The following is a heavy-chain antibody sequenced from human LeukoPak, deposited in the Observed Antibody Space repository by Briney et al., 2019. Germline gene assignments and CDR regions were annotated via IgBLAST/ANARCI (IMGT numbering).Heavy chain of an antibody. J-gene: IGHJ4*02. Sequence: GASVKVSCKASGGTFSSYAISWVRQAPGQGLEWMGGIIPIFGTANYAQKFQGRVTITADESTSTAYMELSSLRSEDTAVYYCASNPLRDIVVVTAYYFDYWGQGTLVTVSS. CDR1: GGTFSSYA. CDR2: IIPIFGTA. V-gene: IGHV1-69*13. D-gene: IGHD2-21*02. CDR3: ASNPLRDIVVVTAYYFDY.